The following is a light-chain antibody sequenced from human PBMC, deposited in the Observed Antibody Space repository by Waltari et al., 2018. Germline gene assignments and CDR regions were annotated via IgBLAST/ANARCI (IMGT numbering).Light chain of an antibody. CDR3: SSNAGRGIV. CDR1: SRDAGSYYL. CDR2: EGN. J-gene: IGLJ2*01. Sequence: QSALTQPAPVSGSPGQSPTLSCPGASRDAGSYYLDCWYQQHPGKAPKLIIYEGNKRPSGVSNRFSGFKSGNTASLTISGLQAEDEAEYYCSSNAGRGIVFGGGTKLTVL. V-gene: IGLV2-23*01.